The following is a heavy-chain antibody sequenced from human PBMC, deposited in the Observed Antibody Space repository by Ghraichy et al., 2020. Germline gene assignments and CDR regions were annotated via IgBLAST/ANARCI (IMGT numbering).Heavy chain of an antibody. V-gene: IGHV4-39*01. CDR2: KYYTGST. CDR1: GGSISSTSYY. J-gene: IGHJ3*02. Sequence: SETLSLTCTVSGGSISSTSYYWVWIRQPPGKGLEWIGTKYYTGSTSYNPSLRSRVTISLDTSKNQFSLKLTSVAAADTAVYYCAMRYYDFWSGYASFDIWGQGTMVTVSS. D-gene: IGHD3-3*01. CDR3: AMRYYDFWSGYASFDI.